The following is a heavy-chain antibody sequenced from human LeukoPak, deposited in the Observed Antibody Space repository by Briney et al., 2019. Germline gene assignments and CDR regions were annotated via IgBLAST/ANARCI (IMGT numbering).Heavy chain of an antibody. CDR2: ISYDGSNK. J-gene: IGHJ5*02. CDR3: AKDRPNTSGWFDP. CDR1: GFTFSSYG. V-gene: IGHV3-30*18. D-gene: IGHD3-10*01. Sequence: GGSLRLSCAASGFTFSSYGMHRVRQAPGKGLEWVAVISYDGSNKYYADSVKGRFTISGDNSKNTLYLQMNSLRAEDTAVYYCAKDRPNTSGWFDPWGQGTLVTVSS.